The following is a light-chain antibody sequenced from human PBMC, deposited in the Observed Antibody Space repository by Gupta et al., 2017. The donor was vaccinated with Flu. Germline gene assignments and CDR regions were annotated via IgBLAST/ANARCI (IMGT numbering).Light chain of an antibody. Sequence: QSALTQPPSVSGSPGQSVTISCTGTSSDVGSYNRVSWYQQPPGTAPKLMIYEFSNRPSGVPDRFSGSKSGNTASLTISGLHAEDEADYYCSSYTSSSTYVFGTGTKVTVL. J-gene: IGLJ1*01. V-gene: IGLV2-18*02. CDR3: SSYTSSSTYV. CDR2: EFS. CDR1: SSDVGSYNR.